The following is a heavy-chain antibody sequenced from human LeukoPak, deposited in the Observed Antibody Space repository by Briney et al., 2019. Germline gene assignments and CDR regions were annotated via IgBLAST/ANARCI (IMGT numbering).Heavy chain of an antibody. Sequence: SETLSLTCAVYGGSFSSYYWSWIRQPAGKGLEWIGRIYTSGSTNYNPSLKSRVTMSVDTSKNQFSLKLSSVTAADTAVYYCARDPFNWFDPWGQGTLVTVSS. CDR3: ARDPFNWFDP. V-gene: IGHV4-4*07. CDR2: IYTSGST. J-gene: IGHJ5*02. CDR1: GGSFSSYY.